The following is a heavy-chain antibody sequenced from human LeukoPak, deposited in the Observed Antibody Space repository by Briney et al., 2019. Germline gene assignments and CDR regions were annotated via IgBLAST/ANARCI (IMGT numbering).Heavy chain of an antibody. CDR1: GFMFTNCV. Sequence: QSGGSLRLSCAASGFMFTNCVMTWVRRAPGKGLEWVSGISRTGTDTYYGDSVKGRFTISRDNSKNTLYLQMTSLRAEDTAVYYCAKGVFDFWTGYPDYYYNGLNVWGQGTTVTVSS. CDR2: ISRTGTDT. J-gene: IGHJ6*02. CDR3: AKGVFDFWTGYPDYYYNGLNV. D-gene: IGHD3/OR15-3a*01. V-gene: IGHV3-23*01.